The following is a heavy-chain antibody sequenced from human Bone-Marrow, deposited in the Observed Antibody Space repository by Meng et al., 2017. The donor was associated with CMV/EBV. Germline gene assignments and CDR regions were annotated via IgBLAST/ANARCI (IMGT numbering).Heavy chain of an antibody. J-gene: IGHJ4*02. CDR3: ARLYCSSTSCPQGMYFDY. CDR1: GFTFSSYS. D-gene: IGHD2-2*01. V-gene: IGHV3-21*01. Sequence: GGSLSLSCAASGFTFSSYSMNWVRQAPGKGLEWVSSISSSSSYIYYADSVKSRFTISRDNAKNSLYLQMNSLRAEDTAVYYCARLYCSSTSCPQGMYFDYWGQGTLVTVSS. CDR2: ISSSSSYI.